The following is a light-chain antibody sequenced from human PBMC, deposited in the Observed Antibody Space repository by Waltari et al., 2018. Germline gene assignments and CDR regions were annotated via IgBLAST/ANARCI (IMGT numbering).Light chain of an antibody. Sequence: DIQMTQAPSSLSASVGDRVTITCRASQVISTYLAWDQQKPGKVPKLLIYDASTLQSGVPSRCIGSGSGTDFTLTISSLQPDDVATYYCQKYNSAPWTFGQGTKVEVK. CDR3: QKYNSAPWT. CDR2: DAS. J-gene: IGKJ1*01. CDR1: QVISTY. V-gene: IGKV1-27*01.